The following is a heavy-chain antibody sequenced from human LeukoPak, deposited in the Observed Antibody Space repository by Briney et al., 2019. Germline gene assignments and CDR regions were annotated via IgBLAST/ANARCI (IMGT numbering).Heavy chain of an antibody. CDR2: ISNSGTT. D-gene: IGHD5/OR15-5a*01. CDR3: AREIKDIYSPGWDLYDTYYSSDA. V-gene: IGHV4-61*02. J-gene: IGHJ6*03. Sequence: PSQTLSLTCAVSSGSINSDFYYWTWLRQPAGKGLEWIGRISNSGTTTYNPSLMSRAAITLYTSKNSFSLKLTPLPAADTPVYFCAREIKDIYSPGWDLYDTYYSSDAWGTGTTVNVAS. CDR1: SGSINSDFYY.